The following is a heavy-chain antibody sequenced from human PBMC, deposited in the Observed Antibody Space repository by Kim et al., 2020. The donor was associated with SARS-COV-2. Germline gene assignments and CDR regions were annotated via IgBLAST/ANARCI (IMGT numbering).Heavy chain of an antibody. V-gene: IGHV1-18*04. CDR1: GYTFTSYG. CDR3: ARVLPSRCSGGSCRRLSSIFDP. Sequence: ASVKVSCKASGYTFTSYGISWVRQAPGQGLEWMGCISAYNGNTNYAQKLQGRVTMTTDTSTSTAYMELRSLRSDDTAVYYCARVLPSRCSGGSCRRLSSIFDPWGQGTLVTVSS. CDR2: ISAYNGNT. J-gene: IGHJ5*02. D-gene: IGHD2-15*01.